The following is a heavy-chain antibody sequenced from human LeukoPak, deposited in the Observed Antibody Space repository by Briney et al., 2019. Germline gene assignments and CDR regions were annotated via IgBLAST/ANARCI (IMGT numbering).Heavy chain of an antibody. CDR2: ISGSGSGT. Sequence: GGSLRLSCAASGFTFSSYGMSWVRQAPGKGLEWVSGISGSGSGTYYADSVKGRFTISRDNSKNTLHLQMNSLRAEDTAVYYCIPANRGPSPLSDYWGQGTLVTVSS. V-gene: IGHV3-23*01. D-gene: IGHD2/OR15-2a*01. CDR1: GFTFSSYG. CDR3: IPANRGPSPLSDY. J-gene: IGHJ4*02.